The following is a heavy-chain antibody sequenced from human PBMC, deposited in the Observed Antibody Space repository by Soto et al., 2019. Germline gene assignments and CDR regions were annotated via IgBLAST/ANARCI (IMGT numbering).Heavy chain of an antibody. D-gene: IGHD3-16*01. Sequence: GGSLRLSCTASGFTFANYAMHWVRQAPGKGLEWVSGISAGGDNTDYADAVKGRFTISRDNSKNTLFLQMTSLRAEDTALYYFAKAPLRPYYFDYWGPGTKVTVSS. CDR1: GFTFANYA. J-gene: IGHJ4*02. V-gene: IGHV3-23*01. CDR3: AKAPLRPYYFDY. CDR2: ISAGGDNT.